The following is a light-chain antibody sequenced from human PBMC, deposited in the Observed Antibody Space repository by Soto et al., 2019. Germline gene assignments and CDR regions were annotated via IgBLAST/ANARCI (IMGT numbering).Light chain of an antibody. J-gene: IGLJ3*02. Sequence: QSALTQPASVSGSPGQSITISCTGTSSDVGGYDFVSWYQQHPAKAPRLIISEVTNRPSGVSNRFSGSKSGNTASLTISGRQAEDEADYFCSSYTSSDTLVFGGGTKLTVL. CDR3: SSYTSSDTLV. CDR2: EVT. CDR1: SSDVGGYDF. V-gene: IGLV2-14*01.